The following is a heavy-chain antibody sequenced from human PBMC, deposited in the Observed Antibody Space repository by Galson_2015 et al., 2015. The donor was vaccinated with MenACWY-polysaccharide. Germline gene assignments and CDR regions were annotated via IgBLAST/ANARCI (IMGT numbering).Heavy chain of an antibody. Sequence: SLRLSCAASGFTFSSYAMHWVRQAPGKGLEWLAVISYDGNNKYYADSVKGRLTISRDNSKNTLYLQINSLRPEDTAVYYCARGVNLMTFGGVWGQGTLVTVSS. V-gene: IGHV3-30-3*01. CDR2: ISYDGNNK. CDR1: GFTFSSYA. D-gene: IGHD3-16*01. CDR3: ARGVNLMTFGGV. J-gene: IGHJ4*02.